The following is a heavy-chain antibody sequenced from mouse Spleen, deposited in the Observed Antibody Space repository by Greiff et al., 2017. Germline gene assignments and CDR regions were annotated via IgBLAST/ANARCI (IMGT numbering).Heavy chain of an antibody. D-gene: IGHD2-1*01. Sequence: QVHVKQSGAELVKPGASVKLSCKASGYTFTSYWMHWVKQRPGQGLEWIGEIDPSDSYTNYNQKFKGKATLTVDKSSSTAYMQLSSLTSEDSAVYYCARWRIPYGNYDYWGQGTTLTVSS. CDR1: GYTFTSYW. V-gene: IGHV1-69*02. CDR3: ARWRIPYGNYDY. J-gene: IGHJ2*01. CDR2: IDPSDSYT.